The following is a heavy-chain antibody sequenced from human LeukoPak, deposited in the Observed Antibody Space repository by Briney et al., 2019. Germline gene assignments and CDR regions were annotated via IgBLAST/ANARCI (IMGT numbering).Heavy chain of an antibody. CDR3: ARGGLNSWLWLFDY. V-gene: IGHV1-46*01. J-gene: IGHJ4*02. CDR2: INPSGGST. Sequence: ASVKVSCKASGYTFSIYYMHWVRQAPGQGLEWMGAINPSGGSTSYAQKFQGRVTITRNTSISTAYMELSSLRSEDTAVYYCARGGLNSWLWLFDYWGQGTLVTVSS. CDR1: GYTFSIYY. D-gene: IGHD5-18*01.